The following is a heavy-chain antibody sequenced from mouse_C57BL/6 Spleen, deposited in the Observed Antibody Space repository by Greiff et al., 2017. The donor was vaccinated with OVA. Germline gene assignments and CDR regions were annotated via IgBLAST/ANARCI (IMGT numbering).Heavy chain of an antibody. CDR2: ISDGGSYT. J-gene: IGHJ2*01. CDR3: ARVTGTRYYFDY. V-gene: IGHV5-4*03. D-gene: IGHD4-1*01. Sequence: EVKLMESGGGLVKPGGSLKLSCAASGFTFSSYAMSWVRQTPEKRLEWVATISDGGSYTYYPDNVKGRFTISRDNAKNNLYLQMSHLKSEDTAMYYCARVTGTRYYFDYWGKGTTLTVSS. CDR1: GFTFSSYA.